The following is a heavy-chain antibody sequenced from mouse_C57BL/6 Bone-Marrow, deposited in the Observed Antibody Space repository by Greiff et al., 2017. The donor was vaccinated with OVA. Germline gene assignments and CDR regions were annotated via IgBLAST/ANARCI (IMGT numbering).Heavy chain of an antibody. V-gene: IGHV14-4*01. CDR2: IDPENGDT. CDR3: TTFYPRGFAY. J-gene: IGHJ3*01. CDR1: GFNIKDDY. D-gene: IGHD2-1*01. Sequence: EVKLQQSGAELVRPGASVKLSCTASGFNIKDDYMHWVKQRPEQGLEWIGWIDPENGDTEYASKFQGKATITADTSSNTAYLQLSSLTSEDTAVYYCTTFYPRGFAYWGQGTLVTVSA.